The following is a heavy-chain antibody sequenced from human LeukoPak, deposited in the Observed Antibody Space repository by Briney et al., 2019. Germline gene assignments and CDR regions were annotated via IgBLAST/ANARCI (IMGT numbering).Heavy chain of an antibody. CDR2: INTNTGNP. V-gene: IGHV7-4-1*02. Sequence: GASVKVSCKASGYTFNRYAMNWVRQAPGQGLEWMGWINTNTGNPTYAQGFTGRFVFSLDTSASTAYLQISSLKAEDTAVYYCARDQSSSWSSYYYMDVWGKGTTVTVSS. D-gene: IGHD6-6*01. CDR1: GYTFNRYA. J-gene: IGHJ6*03. CDR3: ARDQSSSWSSYYYMDV.